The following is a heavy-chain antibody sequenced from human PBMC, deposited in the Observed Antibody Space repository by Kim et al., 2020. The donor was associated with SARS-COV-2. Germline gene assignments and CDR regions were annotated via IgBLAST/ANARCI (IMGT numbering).Heavy chain of an antibody. J-gene: IGHJ6*02. V-gene: IGHV4-59*01. CDR2: IYYSGST. Sequence: SETLSLTCTVSGGSISSYYWSWIRQPPGKGLEWIGYIYYSGSTNYNPSLKSRVTISVDTSKNQFSLKLSSVTAADTAVYYCARVMGGSYGYYYGMDVWGQGTTVTVSS. D-gene: IGHD1-26*01. CDR3: ARVMGGSYGYYYGMDV. CDR1: GGSISSYY.